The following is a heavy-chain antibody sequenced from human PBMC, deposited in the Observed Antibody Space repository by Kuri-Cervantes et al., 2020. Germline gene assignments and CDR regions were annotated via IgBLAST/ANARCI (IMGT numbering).Heavy chain of an antibody. Sequence: GGSLRLSCAASGFTFSSYSMNWVRQAPGKGLEWVSSISSSSSYIYYADSVKGRFTISRDNTKNFLYLQMNSLRDDDTAFYFCAKEGDMLRNFDFSYFFDSWGQGTLVTVSS. D-gene: IGHD3-9*01. CDR3: AKEGDMLRNFDFSYFFDS. J-gene: IGHJ4*02. V-gene: IGHV3-21*04. CDR1: GFTFSSYS. CDR2: ISSSSSYI.